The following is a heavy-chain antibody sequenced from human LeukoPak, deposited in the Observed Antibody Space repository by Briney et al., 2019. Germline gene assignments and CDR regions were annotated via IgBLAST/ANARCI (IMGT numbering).Heavy chain of an antibody. Sequence: GESLRLTCTASGFTISSYCRHWVRQAPGKGLVWVSRINSDGSSTSYAYSVKGRFTIFRDNANNTLYLQMNSLRAEDTAVYYCARDKAPYGSGWYYFDYWGQGTLVTVSS. CDR3: ARDKAPYGSGWYYFDY. D-gene: IGHD6-19*01. CDR1: GFTISSYC. V-gene: IGHV3-74*01. CDR2: INSDGSST. J-gene: IGHJ4*02.